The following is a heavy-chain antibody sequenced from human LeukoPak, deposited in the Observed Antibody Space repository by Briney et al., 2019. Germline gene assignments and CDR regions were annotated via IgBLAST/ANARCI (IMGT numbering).Heavy chain of an antibody. V-gene: IGHV1-2*02. CDR2: INPNSGGT. J-gene: IGHJ4*02. Sequence: ASVKVSCKASGGTSSSYAISWVRQAPGQGLEWMGWINPNSGGTNYAQKFQGRVTMTRDTSISTAYMELSRLRSDDTAVYYCARGERITMIVVVMDYWGQGTLVTVSS. CDR3: ARGERITMIVVVMDY. D-gene: IGHD3-22*01. CDR1: GGTSSSYA.